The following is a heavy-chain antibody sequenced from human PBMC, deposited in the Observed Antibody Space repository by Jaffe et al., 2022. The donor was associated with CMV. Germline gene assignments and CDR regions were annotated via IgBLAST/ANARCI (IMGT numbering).Heavy chain of an antibody. J-gene: IGHJ4*02. CDR1: GFTFSSYS. Sequence: EVQLVESGGGLVKPGGSLRLSCAASGFTFSSYSMNWVRQAPGKGLEWVSSISSSSSYIYYADSVKGRFTISRDNAKNSLYLQMNSLRAEDTAVYYCAREEFYQRIFDYWGQGTLVTVSS. CDR3: AREEFYQRIFDY. CDR2: ISSSSSYI. D-gene: IGHD2-15*01. V-gene: IGHV3-21*01.